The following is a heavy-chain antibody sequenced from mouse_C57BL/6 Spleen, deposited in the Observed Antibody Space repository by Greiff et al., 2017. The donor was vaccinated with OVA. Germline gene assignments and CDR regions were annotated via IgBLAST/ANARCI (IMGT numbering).Heavy chain of an antibody. V-gene: IGHV1-80*01. CDR1: GYAFSSYW. J-gene: IGHJ1*03. CDR3: ARRSNGYFDV. D-gene: IGHD2-5*01. Sequence: VQGVESGAELVKPGASVKISCKASGYAFSSYWMNWVKQRPGKGLEWIGQIYPGDGDTNYNGKFKGKATLTADKSSSTAYMQLSSLTSEDSAVYFCARRSNGYFDVWGTGTTVTVSS. CDR2: IYPGDGDT.